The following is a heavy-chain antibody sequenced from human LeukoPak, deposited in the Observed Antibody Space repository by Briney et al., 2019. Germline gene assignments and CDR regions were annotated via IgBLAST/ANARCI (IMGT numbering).Heavy chain of an antibody. J-gene: IGHJ5*02. D-gene: IGHD3-10*01. CDR1: GDSVNSGSYY. CDR2: IYYSGST. CDR3: ARDQGTWWFDP. V-gene: IGHV4-61*01. Sequence: PSETLSLTCTVSGDSVNSGSYYWSWIRQPPGKGLECIGYIYYSGSTNYNPSLKSRVTVSVDTSKSQFSLKLSSVTAADTAVYYCARDQGTWWFDPWGQGTLVTVSS.